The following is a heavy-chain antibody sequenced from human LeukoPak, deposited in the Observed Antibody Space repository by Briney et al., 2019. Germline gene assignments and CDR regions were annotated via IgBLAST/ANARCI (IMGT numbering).Heavy chain of an antibody. J-gene: IGHJ4*02. D-gene: IGHD3-3*01. V-gene: IGHV3-30*02. CDR3: AKFNVYYDFWSGYSIDY. Sequence: PGGSLRLSCAASGFSFSGYGMHWVRQAPGKGLEWVAFIRYDGSNEYYADSVKGRFTISRDKSKNTLSLQMNGLRVEDTAVYYCAKFNVYYDFWSGYSIDYWGQGTLVTVSS. CDR1: GFSFSGYG. CDR2: IRYDGSNE.